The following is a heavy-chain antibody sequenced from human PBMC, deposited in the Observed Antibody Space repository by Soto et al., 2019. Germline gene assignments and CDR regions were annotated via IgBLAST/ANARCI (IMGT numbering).Heavy chain of an antibody. CDR3: AADSKIQLWSFFDY. CDR1: GFTFSSYG. J-gene: IGHJ4*02. Sequence: QVQLVESGGGVVQPGRSLRLSCAASGFTFSSYGMHWVRQAPGKGLEWVAVIWYDGSNKYYADSVKGRFTISRDNSKNTLYLQMNSLRAEDTAVYYCAADSKIQLWSFFDYWGQGTLVTVSS. D-gene: IGHD5-18*01. CDR2: IWYDGSNK. V-gene: IGHV3-33*01.